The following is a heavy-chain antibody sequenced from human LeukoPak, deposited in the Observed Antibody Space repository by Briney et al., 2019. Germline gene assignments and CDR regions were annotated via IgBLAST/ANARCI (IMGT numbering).Heavy chain of an antibody. Sequence: SETLSLTCTVSGGSMSSYYWSWIRQPPGKGLEWIGYIYYSGSTNYNPSLKSRVTISVDTSKNQFSLKLSSVTAADTAVYYCASSGWYGERYYFDYWGQGTLVTVSS. CDR1: GGSMSSYY. CDR2: IYYSGST. V-gene: IGHV4-59*01. J-gene: IGHJ4*02. CDR3: ASSGWYGERYYFDY. D-gene: IGHD6-19*01.